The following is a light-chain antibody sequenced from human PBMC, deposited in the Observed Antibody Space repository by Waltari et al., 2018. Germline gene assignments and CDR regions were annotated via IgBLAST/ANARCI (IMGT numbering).Light chain of an antibody. V-gene: IGKV1-33*01. J-gene: IGKJ5*01. CDR2: DAS. Sequence: DIQMTQSPSSLSASVGDRVTITCQASQDISNSLDWYRQRPGKAPELLIYDASNLQTGVSSRFSGSGSGTQFTFTISNLQPADCATYYCLHHDSVSRGTFGQGTRLDIK. CDR1: QDISNS. CDR3: LHHDSVSRGT.